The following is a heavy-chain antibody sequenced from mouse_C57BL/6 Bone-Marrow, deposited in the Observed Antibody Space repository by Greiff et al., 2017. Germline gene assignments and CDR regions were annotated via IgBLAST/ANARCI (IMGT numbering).Heavy chain of an antibody. CDR2: ISSGSSTI. Sequence: EVKRVESGGGLVKPGGSLKLSCAASGFTFSDYGMHWVRQAPEKGLEWVAYISSGSSTIYYADTVKGRFTISRDNAKNTLFLQMTSLRSEDTAMYYCATNYYGSSWYFDVWGTGTTVTVSS. CDR1: GFTFSDYG. J-gene: IGHJ1*03. D-gene: IGHD1-1*01. V-gene: IGHV5-17*01. CDR3: ATNYYGSSWYFDV.